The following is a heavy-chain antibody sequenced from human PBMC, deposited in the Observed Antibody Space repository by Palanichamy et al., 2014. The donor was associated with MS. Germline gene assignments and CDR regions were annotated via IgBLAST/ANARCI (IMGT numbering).Heavy chain of an antibody. Sequence: QVQLVESGGGVVQPGRSLRLSCAASGFTFSSHPMYWVRQAPGKGLEWLSFISSDGSSKYYADSVKGRLIISRDNSKNTLYLQMNSLRVEDTAMYYCARRLGDGVFDIWGQGTMVTVSS. CDR1: GFTFSSHP. J-gene: IGHJ3*02. D-gene: IGHD3-10*01. CDR2: ISSDGSSK. CDR3: ARRLGDGVFDI. V-gene: IGHV3-30*04.